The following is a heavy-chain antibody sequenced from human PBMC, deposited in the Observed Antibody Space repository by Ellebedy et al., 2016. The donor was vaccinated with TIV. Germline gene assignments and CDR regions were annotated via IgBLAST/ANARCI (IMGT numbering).Heavy chain of an antibody. CDR2: IFSNDEK. CDR1: GFSLSNVIMS. CDR3: ARTLLYCGGDCSYHFDY. D-gene: IGHD2-21*02. Sequence: SGPTLVKPTETLTLTCTVSGFSLSNVIMSVSWIRQPPGKALEWLAHIFSNDEKSYSTSLKSRLTISKDPAKSQVVLTMANMEPVDTTTYYCARTLLYCGGDCSYHFDYWGQGTLVTVSS. V-gene: IGHV2-26*01. J-gene: IGHJ4*02.